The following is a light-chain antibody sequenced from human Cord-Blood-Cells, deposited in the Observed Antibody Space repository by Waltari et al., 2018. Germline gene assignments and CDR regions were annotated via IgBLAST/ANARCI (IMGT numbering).Light chain of an antibody. CDR3: QQYYSTPYT. V-gene: IGKV4-1*01. CDR2: WAS. CDR1: QSVLYSSNNKNY. J-gene: IGKJ2*01. Sequence: DIVMTQSPDSLAVFLGERATINCKSSQSVLYSSNNKNYLDWYQQKPGQPPKLLIYWASTRESGVPDRFSGSGSGTDFTLTISSLQAEDVAVYYCQQYYSTPYTFGQGTKLEIK.